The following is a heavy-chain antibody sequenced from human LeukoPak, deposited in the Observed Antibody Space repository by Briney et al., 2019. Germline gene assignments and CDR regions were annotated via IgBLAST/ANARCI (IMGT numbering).Heavy chain of an antibody. D-gene: IGHD3-3*01. Sequence: GRSLRLSCAASGLTFSSYTMDWVRQAPGKGLEWVAVISYDGSNKYYADSVKGRFTISRDDSKNTLYLQMNSLRAEDTAVYYCARELTILGVVIQRYDAFDIWGQGTMVTVSS. CDR1: GLTFSSYT. V-gene: IGHV3-30-3*01. CDR3: ARELTILGVVIQRYDAFDI. J-gene: IGHJ3*02. CDR2: ISYDGSNK.